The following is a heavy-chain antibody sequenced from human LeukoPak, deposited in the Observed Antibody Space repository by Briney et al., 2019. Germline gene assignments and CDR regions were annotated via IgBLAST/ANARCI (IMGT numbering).Heavy chain of an antibody. CDR3: ARRTVGATNWFDP. V-gene: IGHV4-39*07. J-gene: IGHJ5*02. CDR2: IYYSGST. CDR1: GGSISSSSYY. D-gene: IGHD1-26*01. Sequence: SETLSLTCTVSGGSISSSSYYWGWIRQPPGKGLEWIGSIYYSGSTYYNPSLKSRVTISVDTSKNQFSLKLSSVTAADTAVYYCARRTVGATNWFDPWGQGTLVTVSS.